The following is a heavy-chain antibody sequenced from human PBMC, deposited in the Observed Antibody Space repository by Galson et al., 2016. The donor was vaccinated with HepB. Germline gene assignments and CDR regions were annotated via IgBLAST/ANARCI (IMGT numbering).Heavy chain of an antibody. D-gene: IGHD5-12*01. V-gene: IGHV3-23*01. Sequence: SLRLSCAACGLSFSTYAMTWVRQAPEKGLEWVSTISPSGDTTSYADSVKGRFTISRENSENTLYLQMNSLRAEDTAIYYCAKGRGAGYNGREWNFDYWGQGSLVTVYS. CDR3: AKGRGAGYNGREWNFDY. J-gene: IGHJ4*02. CDR1: GLSFSTYA. CDR2: ISPSGDTT.